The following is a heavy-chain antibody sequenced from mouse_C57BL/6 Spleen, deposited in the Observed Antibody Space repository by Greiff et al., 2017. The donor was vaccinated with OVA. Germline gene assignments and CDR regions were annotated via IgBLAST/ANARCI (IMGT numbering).Heavy chain of an antibody. D-gene: IGHD2-3*01. CDR2: IYPGDGDT. CDR1: GYAFSSYW. Sequence: VKLVEPGAELVKPGASVKISCKASGYAFSSYWMNWVKQRPGKGLEWIGQIYPGDGDTNYNGKFKGKATLTADKSSSPAYMQLSSLTSEDSAVYFCAKWLLRGYAMDYWGKGTSVTVSS. J-gene: IGHJ4*01. CDR3: AKWLLRGYAMDY. V-gene: IGHV1-80*01.